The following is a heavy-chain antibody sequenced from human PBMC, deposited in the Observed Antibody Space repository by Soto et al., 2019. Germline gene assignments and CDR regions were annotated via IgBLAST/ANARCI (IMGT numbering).Heavy chain of an antibody. D-gene: IGHD6-13*01. J-gene: IGHJ4*02. CDR2: ISGSGDRT. CDR3: ARGSGSTWATFEY. Sequence: PGGSLRLSCSASGFTFGNYAMAWVRQAPGKGLEWVSTISGSGDRTYYADSVRGRLTISRETSASTLYLHMNSLRAEDSAVYYCARGSGSTWATFEYWGQGTRVTVSS. V-gene: IGHV3-23*01. CDR1: GFTFGNYA.